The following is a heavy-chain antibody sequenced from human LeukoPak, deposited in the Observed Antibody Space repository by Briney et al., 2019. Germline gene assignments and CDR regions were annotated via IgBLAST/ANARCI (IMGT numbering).Heavy chain of an antibody. Sequence: GGSLRLSCAASGFTFDDYAMHWVRQAPGKGLEWVSGISWNSGSIGYADSVKGRFTISRDNSKNTLYLQMNSLRAEDTAVYYCAKDLLLPYYYDSSGYPVNWFDPWGQGTLVTVSS. J-gene: IGHJ5*02. D-gene: IGHD3-22*01. CDR1: GFTFDDYA. CDR3: AKDLLLPYYYDSSGYPVNWFDP. CDR2: ISWNSGSI. V-gene: IGHV3-9*01.